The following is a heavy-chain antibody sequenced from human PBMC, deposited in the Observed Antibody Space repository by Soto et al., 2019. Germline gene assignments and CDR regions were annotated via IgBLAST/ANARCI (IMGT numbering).Heavy chain of an antibody. D-gene: IGHD5-18*01. CDR3: ANRDTSMVTRYYYGMDV. V-gene: IGHV3-23*01. Sequence: GGSLRLSCVASGFAFSSYDMSWVRQAPGKGLESVSAISGSGDSTFYSDSVKGLFAISRANPKNTLYLQMNSLRAEDTAVYYCANRDTSMVTRYYYGMDVWGQGT. CDR2: ISGSGDST. CDR1: GFAFSSYD. J-gene: IGHJ6*02.